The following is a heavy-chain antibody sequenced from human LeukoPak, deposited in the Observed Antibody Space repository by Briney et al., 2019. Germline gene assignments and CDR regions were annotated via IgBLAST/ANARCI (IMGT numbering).Heavy chain of an antibody. CDR1: GFTSDDYA. CDR2: ISRNSDTI. V-gene: IGHV3-9*02. D-gene: IGHD4-23*01. Sequence: PGRSLRLSCAASGFTSDDYAMHWVRQAPGKGLEWVSGISRNSDTIGYADSVKGRFTISRDNAKNSLYPQINSLRIEDMALYYCAKSYINYGGNSADAFDIWGQGTMVTVSS. CDR3: AKSYINYGGNSADAFDI. J-gene: IGHJ3*02.